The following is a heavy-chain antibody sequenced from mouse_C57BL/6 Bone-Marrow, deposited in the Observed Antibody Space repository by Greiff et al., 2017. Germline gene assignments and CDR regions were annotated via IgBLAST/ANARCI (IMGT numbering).Heavy chain of an antibody. Sequence: VQLQQSGPELVKPGASVKISCKASGYSFTDYNMNWVKQSHGKSLEWIGVINPNYGTTSYNQKFKGKATLTVDKSSSTAYMQLNSLTSEDYAVYYCACRWETAWFAYWGQGTLVTVSA. J-gene: IGHJ3*01. CDR1: GYSFTDYN. CDR2: INPNYGTT. CDR3: ACRWETAWFAY. V-gene: IGHV1-39*01. D-gene: IGHD1-1*02.